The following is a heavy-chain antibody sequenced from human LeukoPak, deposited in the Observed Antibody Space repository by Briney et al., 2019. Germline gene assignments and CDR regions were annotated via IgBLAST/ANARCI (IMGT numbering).Heavy chain of an antibody. CDR2: INPSGGST. CDR3: ARDGAYCGGDCYSNYYYYMDV. Sequence: ASVKVSCKASGYTFTSYYMHWVRQAPGQGLEWMGIINPSGGSTSYAQTFQGRVTMTRDTSTSTVYMELSSLGSEDTAVYYCARDGAYCGGDCYSNYYYYMDVWGKGTTVTVSS. J-gene: IGHJ6*03. V-gene: IGHV1-46*01. CDR1: GYTFTSYY. D-gene: IGHD2-21*02.